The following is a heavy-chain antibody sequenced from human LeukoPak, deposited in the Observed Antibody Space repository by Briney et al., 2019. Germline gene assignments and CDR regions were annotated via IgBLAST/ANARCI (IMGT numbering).Heavy chain of an antibody. CDR3: AKDLRGGYYGAFDV. Sequence: GGSLRLSCAASSFTFSSYAMSWVRQAPGKGLQLVSASSGSGDRTYYADSLKGRFTISRDNSENTLYLQMNSLKAEDTAVYYCAKDLRGGYYGAFDVWGLGTMVTVSS. V-gene: IGHV3-23*01. CDR2: SSGSGDRT. J-gene: IGHJ3*01. CDR1: SFTFSSYA. D-gene: IGHD3-10*01.